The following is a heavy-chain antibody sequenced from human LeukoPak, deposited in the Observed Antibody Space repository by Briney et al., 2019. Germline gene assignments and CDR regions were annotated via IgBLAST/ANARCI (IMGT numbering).Heavy chain of an antibody. CDR2: ISWDSGSI. J-gene: IGHJ5*02. D-gene: IGHD5-12*01. CDR1: GFTFDDYA. CDR3: AKAPYSGYDTEPWFDP. V-gene: IGHV3-9*01. Sequence: GRSLRLSCAASGFTFDDYAMHWVRQVPGKGLKWVSGISWDSGSIGYADSVKGRFTISRDNAKNSLYLQTNSLRAEDTALYYCAKAPYSGYDTEPWFDPWGQGTLVTVSS.